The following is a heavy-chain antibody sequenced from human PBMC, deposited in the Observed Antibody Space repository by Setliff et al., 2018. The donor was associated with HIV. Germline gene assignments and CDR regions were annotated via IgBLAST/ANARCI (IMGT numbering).Heavy chain of an antibody. Sequence: GASVKVSCKTSGYTFTSYDINWVRQATGQRLEWLGWINAGNGNTEYSQNFQGRVTISRDTSASTAYMELSSLRSEDTAVYYCARDSAIVTTIIDHYYGMDVWGQGTTVTVSS. V-gene: IGHV1-3*01. D-gene: IGHD5-12*01. J-gene: IGHJ6*02. CDR2: INAGNGNT. CDR1: GYTFTSYD. CDR3: ARDSAIVTTIIDHYYGMDV.